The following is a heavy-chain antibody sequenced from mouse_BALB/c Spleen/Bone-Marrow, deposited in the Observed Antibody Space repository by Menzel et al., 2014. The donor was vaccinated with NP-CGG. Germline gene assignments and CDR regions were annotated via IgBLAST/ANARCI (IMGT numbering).Heavy chain of an antibody. CDR3: ARRGSMGY. J-gene: IGHJ4*01. CDR2: ISTYYGDA. Sequence: QVQLQQSGAELVRPGVSVKISCKGSCYTFTDYSIHWVRQSHAKSLEWIGVISTYYGDANYNQKFKGKATMTVDKSSSTAYMELARLTSEDSAIYYCARRGSMGYWGQGTSVTVSS. CDR1: CYTFTDYS. V-gene: IGHV1-67*01.